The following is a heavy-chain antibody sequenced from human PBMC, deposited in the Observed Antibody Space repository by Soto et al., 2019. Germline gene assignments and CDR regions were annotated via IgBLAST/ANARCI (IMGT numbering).Heavy chain of an antibody. CDR3: AKAHPVYGDGGSFDD. CDR2: ISGSGGST. V-gene: IGHV3-23*01. CDR1: GFTFSSYA. J-gene: IGHJ4*02. Sequence: GGSLRLSCAASGFTFSSYAMSWVRQAPGKGLEWVSAISGSGGSTYYADSVKGRFTISRDNSKNTLYLQMNSLRAEDTAVYYCAKAHPVYGDGGSFDDWGQATRVTVAS. D-gene: IGHD4-17*01.